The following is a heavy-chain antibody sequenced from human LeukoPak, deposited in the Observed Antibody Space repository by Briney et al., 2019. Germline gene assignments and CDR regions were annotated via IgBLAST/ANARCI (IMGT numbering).Heavy chain of an antibody. D-gene: IGHD5-18*01. J-gene: IGHJ4*02. CDR3: ARARGYSYGYILY. Sequence: SETLSLTCTVSGDSFPNIGYYWGWVRQPPGKGLEWIGSIFYNGRTHYDPSLQSRVTIALDTSNNQFSLKLSSMTAADTAVYYCARARGYSYGYILYWGQGTLVTVSS. CDR1: GDSFPNIGYY. V-gene: IGHV4-39*07. CDR2: IFYNGRT.